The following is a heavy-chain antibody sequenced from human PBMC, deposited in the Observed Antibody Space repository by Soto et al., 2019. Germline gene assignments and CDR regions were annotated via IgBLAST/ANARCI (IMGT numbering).Heavy chain of an antibody. Sequence: EVQLVESGGGLVQPGGSLRLSCAVSGLTVNSNYMSWVRQAPGKGLEWVSGIYTDGTTYYRDSVKGRFTISRDNSKNTLYLQMTSLRAEDTAVYYCARAAGLFWGQGTLVSVSS. CDR2: IYTDGTT. J-gene: IGHJ4*02. CDR1: GLTVNSNY. D-gene: IGHD3-22*01. CDR3: ARAAGLF. V-gene: IGHV3-66*01.